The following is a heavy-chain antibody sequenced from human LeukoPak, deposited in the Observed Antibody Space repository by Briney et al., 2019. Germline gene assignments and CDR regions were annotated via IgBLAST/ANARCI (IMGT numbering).Heavy chain of an antibody. CDR2: IYSGGST. V-gene: IGHV3-53*05. D-gene: IGHD4-23*01. Sequence: AGGSLRLSCAASGFTVSSNYMSWVRQAPGKGLEWVSIIYSGGSTYYADSVKGRFTISRDNAKNTLYLQMNSLRAEDMALYYCAKDIGRWPTLGGLGYWGQGTLVTVSS. CDR1: GFTVSSNY. CDR3: AKDIGRWPTLGGLGY. J-gene: IGHJ4*02.